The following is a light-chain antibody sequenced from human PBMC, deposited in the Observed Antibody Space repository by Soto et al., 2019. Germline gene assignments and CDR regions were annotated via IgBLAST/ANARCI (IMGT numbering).Light chain of an antibody. CDR2: GAS. J-gene: IGKJ1*01. Sequence: EIVMTQSPATLSVSPGERATLSCRASQSVSNNLAWYQKKPGQAPRLLIYGASTRATGIPARFSGSGSGTDFPLTNSSRHSENFAFYYCQQYNSGWTFGQGTGVEIK. CDR1: QSVSNN. V-gene: IGKV3-15*01. CDR3: QQYNSGWT.